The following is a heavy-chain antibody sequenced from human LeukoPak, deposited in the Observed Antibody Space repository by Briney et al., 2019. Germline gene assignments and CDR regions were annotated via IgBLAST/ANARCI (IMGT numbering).Heavy chain of an antibody. CDR3: ARSRRLYYYDSSGCLGPAFDI. V-gene: IGHV4-4*07. J-gene: IGHJ3*02. D-gene: IGHD3-22*01. CDR1: GGSISSYY. Sequence: PSETLSLTCTVSGGSISSYYWSWMRQPAGKGREWSGRIYTSGSTNYNPSLKSRVTMSVDTSKNQFSLKLSSVTADDTAVYYCARSRRLYYYDSSGCLGPAFDIWGQGTMVTVSS. CDR2: IYTSGST.